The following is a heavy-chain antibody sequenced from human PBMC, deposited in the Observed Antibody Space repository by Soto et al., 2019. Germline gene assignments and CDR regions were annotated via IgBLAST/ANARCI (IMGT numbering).Heavy chain of an antibody. Sequence: PGESLKISCAASGFTFSSYDMNWVRQAPGKGLEWVSYISSGSSRIFYADSVKGRFTISRDNAKNSLYLQMNSLRDEDTAVYYCARVIYGGWATIKDYYYYAMDVWGQGTTVTVSS. J-gene: IGHJ6*02. D-gene: IGHD5-12*01. CDR3: ARVIYGGWATIKDYYYYAMDV. CDR1: GFTFSSYD. CDR2: ISSGSSRI. V-gene: IGHV3-48*02.